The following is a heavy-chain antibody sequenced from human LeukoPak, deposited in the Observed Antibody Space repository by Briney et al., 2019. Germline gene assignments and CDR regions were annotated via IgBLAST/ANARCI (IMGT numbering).Heavy chain of an antibody. CDR1: GFIFTDYW. V-gene: IGHV3-7*03. Sequence: GGSLRLSCAASGFIFTDYWMYWVRQAPGRGLAWVANIKEDGSEKNYVDSVNGRFTISRDNAKNSLYLQMNSRRAEDTAVYYCARGSLYDANKGDYWGQGTLVTVSS. CDR3: ARGSLYDANKGDY. CDR2: IKEDGSEK. D-gene: IGHD2/OR15-2a*01. J-gene: IGHJ4*02.